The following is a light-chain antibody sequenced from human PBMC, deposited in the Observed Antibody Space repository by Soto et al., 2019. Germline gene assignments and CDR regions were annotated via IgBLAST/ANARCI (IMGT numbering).Light chain of an antibody. CDR1: QSVSNNY. CDR3: QQYGSSGT. Sequence: EIVLTQSPGTLSLSEGERATLSCRASQSVSNNYLAWYQQKPGQAPRLIIYGASNRATGIPDGFSGSGSGTDFTLTISRLEPEDFAVYYCQQYGSSGTFGQGTKVDI. J-gene: IGKJ1*01. V-gene: IGKV3-20*01. CDR2: GAS.